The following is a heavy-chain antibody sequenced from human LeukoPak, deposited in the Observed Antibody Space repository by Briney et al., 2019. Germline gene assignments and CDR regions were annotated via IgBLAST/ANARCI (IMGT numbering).Heavy chain of an antibody. CDR1: GGSISSYY. D-gene: IGHD1-14*01. J-gene: IGHJ3*01. CDR2: IYYSGST. V-gene: IGHV4-59*01. CDR3: AGEGITGTTRGFCI. Sequence: SETLSLTCTVSGGSISSYYWSWIRQPPGKELEWIGSIYYSGSTNYNPSLKSRVTISVDTPKNQFSLKLSSVTAADTAVYYCAGEGITGTTRGFCIRGQRKMVTVSS.